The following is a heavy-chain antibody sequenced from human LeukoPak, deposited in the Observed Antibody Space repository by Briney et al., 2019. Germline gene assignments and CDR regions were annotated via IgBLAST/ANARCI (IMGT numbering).Heavy chain of an antibody. CDR2: IIPIFGTA. CDR3: ARVSDHYDILTGPFDY. V-gene: IGHV1-69*05. Sequence: GSSVEVSCKASGGTFSSYAISWVRQAPGQGLEWMGRIIPIFGTANYAQKFQGRVTITTDESTSTAYMELSSLRSEDTAVYYCARVSDHYDILTGPFDYWGQGTLVTVSS. J-gene: IGHJ4*02. D-gene: IGHD3-9*01. CDR1: GGTFSSYA.